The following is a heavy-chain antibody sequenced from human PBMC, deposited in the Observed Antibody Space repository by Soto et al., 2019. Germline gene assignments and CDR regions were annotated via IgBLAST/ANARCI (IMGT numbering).Heavy chain of an antibody. D-gene: IGHD3-3*01. V-gene: IGHV4-30-4*01. CDR2: IYYSGST. J-gene: IGHJ4*02. Sequence: QGQLQESGPGLVKPSQTLSLTCTVSGGSISSGDYYWSWIRQPPGKGLEWIGYIYYSGSTYYNPSLKSRVTISVDTSKNQFTLELSSVTAADTAVYYCSVSREWLLYTYWGQGTLVTVSS. CDR3: SVSREWLLYTY. CDR1: GGSISSGDYY.